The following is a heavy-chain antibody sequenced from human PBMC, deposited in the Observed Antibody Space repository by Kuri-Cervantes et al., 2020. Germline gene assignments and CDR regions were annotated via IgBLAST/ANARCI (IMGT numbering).Heavy chain of an antibody. J-gene: IGHJ6*03. D-gene: IGHD3-16*01. V-gene: IGHV3-21*01. CDR2: ISSSSSYI. Sequence: LSLTCAASGFTFSSYSMNWVRQAPGKGLEWVSSISSSSSYIYYADSVKGRFTISRDNAKNSLYLQMNSLRAEDTAVYYCARDMSPWHVYYYYMDVWGKGTTVTVSS. CDR1: GFTFSSYS. CDR3: ARDMSPWHVYYYYMDV.